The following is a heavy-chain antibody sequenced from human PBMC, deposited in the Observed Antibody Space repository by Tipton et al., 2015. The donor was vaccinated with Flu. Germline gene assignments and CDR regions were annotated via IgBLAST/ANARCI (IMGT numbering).Heavy chain of an antibody. Sequence: TLSLTCTVSGGSISSYYWSWIRQPPGKGLEWIGYIYYSGSTNYNPSLKSRVTISVDTSKNQFSLKLSSVTAADTAVYYCAREVFYNGNAAPLFASGMDVWGQGTPVPVSS. CDR3: AREVFYNGNAAPLFASGMDV. V-gene: IGHV4-59*01. CDR2: IYYSGST. CDR1: GGSISSYY. D-gene: IGHD1-20*01. J-gene: IGHJ6*02.